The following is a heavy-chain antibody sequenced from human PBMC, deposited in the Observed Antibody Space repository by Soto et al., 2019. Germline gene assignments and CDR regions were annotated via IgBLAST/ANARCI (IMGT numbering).Heavy chain of an antibody. V-gene: IGHV3-33*01. J-gene: IGHJ4*02. D-gene: IGHD5-18*01. CDR1: GFTFSEYN. CDR2: ISSDGSTI. CDR3: ARGAEVQLWLVY. Sequence: QSGGSLRLSCTTSGFTFSEYNMNGVRQAPGKGLEWVAVISSDGSTIYYADSVKGRFTISRDNSKNSLYLQMNSLRAEDTAVYYCARGAEVQLWLVYWGQGTLVTVSS.